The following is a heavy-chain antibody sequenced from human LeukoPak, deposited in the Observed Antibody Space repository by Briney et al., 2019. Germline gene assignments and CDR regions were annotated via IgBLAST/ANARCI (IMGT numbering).Heavy chain of an antibody. CDR3: ARSYSQWLLMRRGFDY. CDR2: INHSGST. Sequence: SETLSLTCAVYGGSFSGYYWSWIRQPPGKGLEWIGEINHSGSTNYNPSLKSRVTISVDTSKNQFSLKLSSVTAADTAVYYCARSYSQWLLMRRGFDYWGQGTLVTVSS. D-gene: IGHD6-19*01. J-gene: IGHJ4*02. V-gene: IGHV4-34*01. CDR1: GGSFSGYY.